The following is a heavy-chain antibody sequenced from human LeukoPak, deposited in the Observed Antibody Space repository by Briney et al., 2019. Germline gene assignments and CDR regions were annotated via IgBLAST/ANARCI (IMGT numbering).Heavy chain of an antibody. CDR1: GYTFTSHG. J-gene: IGHJ6*02. CDR3: ARVYYDSSGYYYYCYGMDV. V-gene: IGHV1-18*01. D-gene: IGHD3-22*01. Sequence: ASVKVSCKASGYTFTSHGISWVRQAPGQGLEWMGWISAYNGNTNYAQKLQGRVTMTTDTSTSTAYMELRSLRSDDTAVYYCARVYYDSSGYYYYCYGMDVWGQGTTVTVSS. CDR2: ISAYNGNT.